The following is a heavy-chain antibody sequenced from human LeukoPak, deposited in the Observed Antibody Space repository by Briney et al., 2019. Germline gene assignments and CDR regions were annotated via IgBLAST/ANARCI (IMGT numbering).Heavy chain of an antibody. CDR2: IYITGNT. V-gene: IGHV4-61*02. D-gene: IGHD5-18*01. J-gene: IGHJ5*02. Sequence: KPSQTLSLTCTESGGSISSDDYYWNWIRQPAGRGLEWIGRIYITGNTMYNPSLESRVRMSIDTSKNQVSLTVKSVTAADTAVYYCARDPDMSSYGLVSWFDPWGQGTLVTVSS. CDR3: ARDPDMSSYGLVSWFDP. CDR1: GGSISSDDYY.